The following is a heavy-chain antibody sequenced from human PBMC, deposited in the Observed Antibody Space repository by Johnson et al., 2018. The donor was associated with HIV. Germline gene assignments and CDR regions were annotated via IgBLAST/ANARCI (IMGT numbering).Heavy chain of an antibody. Sequence: VQLVESGGRLVQPGGSLRLSCAASGFSFSSYGMNWVRQAPGKGLEWLSGISGSGGSTYYADSVKGRFTISRDNSKDTMYLRMNSLRAEDTAVYYCAKGQVARGAFDIWGQGTMVTVSS. CDR1: GFSFSSYG. J-gene: IGHJ3*02. CDR2: ISGSGGST. CDR3: AKGQVARGAFDI. V-gene: IGHV3-23*04.